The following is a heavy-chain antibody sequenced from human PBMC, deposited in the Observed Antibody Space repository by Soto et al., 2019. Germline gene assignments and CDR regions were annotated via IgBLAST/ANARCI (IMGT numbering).Heavy chain of an antibody. Sequence: SVKVSCKASGGTFSSYAITWVRQAPGQGLEWMGGIIPIFGTANYAQKFQGRVTITADESTSTAYMELSSLRSEDTAVYYCAADYYDTSGYYFDYWGKGTLVTVSS. D-gene: IGHD3-22*01. CDR3: AADYYDTSGYYFDY. V-gene: IGHV1-69*13. CDR2: IIPIFGTA. J-gene: IGHJ4*02. CDR1: GGTFSSYA.